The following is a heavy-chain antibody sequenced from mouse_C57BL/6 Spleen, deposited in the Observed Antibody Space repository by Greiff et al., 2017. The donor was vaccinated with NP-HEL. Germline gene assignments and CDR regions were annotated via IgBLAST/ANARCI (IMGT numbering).Heavy chain of an antibody. CDR1: GYTFTSYW. CDR2: INPSSGYT. J-gene: IGHJ1*03. Sequence: VQLKESGAELAKPGASVKLSCKASGYTFTSYWMHWVKQRPGQGLEWIGYINPSSGYTKYNQKFKDKATLTADKSSSTAYMQLSSLTYEDSAVYYCARMNSTVVAYEYFDVWGTGTTVTVSS. D-gene: IGHD1-1*01. V-gene: IGHV1-7*01. CDR3: ARMNSTVVAYEYFDV.